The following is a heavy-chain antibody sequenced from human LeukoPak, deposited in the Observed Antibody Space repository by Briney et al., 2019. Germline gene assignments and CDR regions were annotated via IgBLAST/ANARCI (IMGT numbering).Heavy chain of an antibody. CDR1: GYSISSGYY. Sequence: SETLSLTCTVSGYSISSGYYWGWIRQPPGKGLEWIGSIYHSGSTYYNPSLKSRVTISVDTSKNQFSLKLSSVTAADTAVYYCATLRYSGSYGIDYWGQGTLVTVSS. CDR2: IYHSGST. V-gene: IGHV4-38-2*02. CDR3: ATLRYSGSYGIDY. J-gene: IGHJ4*02. D-gene: IGHD1-26*01.